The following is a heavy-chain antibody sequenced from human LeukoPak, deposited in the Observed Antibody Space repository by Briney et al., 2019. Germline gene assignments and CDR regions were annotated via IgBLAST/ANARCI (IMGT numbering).Heavy chain of an antibody. CDR2: ITGPGEGT. CDR1: GFSFSDYA. CDR3: AKRMYGWYQIDY. D-gene: IGHD6-19*01. Sequence: GGSLRLSGAASGFSFSDYAMSWVRQAPGKGLEWVSAITGPGEGTWYADSVQGRFTTSRDNSKNTLYLQMNSLRAEDTAVYFCAKRMYGWYQIDYWGQGTLVTVSS. J-gene: IGHJ4*02. V-gene: IGHV3-23*01.